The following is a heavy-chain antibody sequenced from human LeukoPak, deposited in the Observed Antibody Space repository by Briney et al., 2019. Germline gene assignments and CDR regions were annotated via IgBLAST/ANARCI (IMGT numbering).Heavy chain of an antibody. J-gene: IGHJ6*02. D-gene: IGHD2-2*01. CDR1: GGSFSGYY. CDR3: ARGGRYCSSTSCYSFGMDV. Sequence: SETLPLTCAVYGGSFSGYYWSWIRQPPGKGLEWIGEINHSGSTNYNPSLKSRVTISVDTSKNQFSLKLSSVTAADTAVYYCARGGRYCSSTSCYSFGMDVWGQGTTVTVSS. V-gene: IGHV4-34*01. CDR2: INHSGST.